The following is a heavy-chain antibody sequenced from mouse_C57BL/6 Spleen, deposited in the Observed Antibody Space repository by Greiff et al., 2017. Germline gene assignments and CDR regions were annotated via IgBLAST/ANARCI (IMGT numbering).Heavy chain of an antibody. CDR3: AKEDYYSPWFAY. D-gene: IGHD2-12*01. V-gene: IGHV2-5*01. Sequence: VKLVESGPGLVQPSQSLSITCTVSGFSLTSYGVHWVRQSPGKGLEWLGVIWRGGSTDYNAAFMSRLSITKDNSKSQVFFKMNSLQADDTAIYYCAKEDYYSPWFAYWGQGTLVTVSA. CDR1: GFSLTSYG. J-gene: IGHJ3*01. CDR2: IWRGGST.